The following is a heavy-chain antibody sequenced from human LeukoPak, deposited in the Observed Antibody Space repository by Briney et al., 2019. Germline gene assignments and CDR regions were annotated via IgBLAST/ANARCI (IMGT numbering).Heavy chain of an antibody. CDR1: GFTFSNAW. V-gene: IGHV3-15*01. Sequence: PGGSLRLSCAASGFTFSNAWMSWVRQAPGKGLEWVGRIKSKTDGGTTDYAAPVKGRLTISRDDSKNTLYLQMNSLKTEDTAVYYCTTESGLYCSSTSCYQVWFDPWGQGTLVTVSS. CDR2: IKSKTDGGTT. CDR3: TTESGLYCSSTSCYQVWFDP. D-gene: IGHD2-2*01. J-gene: IGHJ5*02.